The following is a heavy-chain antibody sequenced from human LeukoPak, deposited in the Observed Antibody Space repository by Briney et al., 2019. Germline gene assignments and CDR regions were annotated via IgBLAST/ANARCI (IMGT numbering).Heavy chain of an antibody. CDR3: ARDSPLGYCSSTSCYTGAFDY. V-gene: IGHV3-30-3*01. J-gene: IGHJ4*02. CDR1: GFTFSSYA. Sequence: GRSLRLSCAASGFTFSSYAMHWVRQAPGKGLEWVAVISYDGSNKYYADSVKGRFTISRDNSKSTLYLQMNSLRAEDTAVYYCARDSPLGYCSSTSCYTGAFDYWGQGTLVTVSS. CDR2: ISYDGSNK. D-gene: IGHD2-2*02.